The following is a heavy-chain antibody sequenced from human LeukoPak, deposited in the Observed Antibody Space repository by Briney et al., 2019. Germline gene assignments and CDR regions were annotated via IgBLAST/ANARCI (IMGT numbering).Heavy chain of an antibody. CDR3: AREGTVPPYYYDGMDV. V-gene: IGHV1-3*01. J-gene: IGHJ6*02. CDR1: GYTFTSYA. D-gene: IGHD1/OR15-1a*01. Sequence: ASVKVSCKASGYTFTSYAMHWVRQAPGQRLEWMGWVNAGNGNTKYSQKFQGRVTITRDTSASTAYMELSSLRSEDTAVYFCAREGTVPPYYYDGMDVWGQGTTVTVSS. CDR2: VNAGNGNT.